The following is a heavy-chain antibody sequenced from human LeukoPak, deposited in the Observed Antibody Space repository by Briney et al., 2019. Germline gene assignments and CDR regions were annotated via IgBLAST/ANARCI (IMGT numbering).Heavy chain of an antibody. CDR1: GFTFSGYG. V-gene: IGHV3-30*03. Sequence: GGSLRLSCAASGFTFSGYGMHWVRLAPGKGLEWVAVISYDGSNKYYADSVKGRFTISRDNSKNTLYLQMNSLRTEDTAVYYCARTVAAAGPMDYWGQGTLVTVSS. CDR2: ISYDGSNK. J-gene: IGHJ4*02. CDR3: ARTVAAAGPMDY. D-gene: IGHD6-13*01.